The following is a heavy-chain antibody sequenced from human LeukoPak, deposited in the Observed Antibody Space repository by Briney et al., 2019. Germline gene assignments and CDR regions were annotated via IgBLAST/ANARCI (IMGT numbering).Heavy chain of an antibody. CDR3: AKGITGIALNGDAFDI. CDR2: ISWNSGSI. Sequence: GGSLRLSCAASGFTFDDYAMHWVRQAPGKGLEWVSGISWNSGSIGYADSVKGRFTISRANAKNSLYLQMNSLRAEDTALYYCAKGITGIALNGDAFDIWGQGTMVTVSS. D-gene: IGHD6-13*01. J-gene: IGHJ3*02. V-gene: IGHV3-9*01. CDR1: GFTFDDYA.